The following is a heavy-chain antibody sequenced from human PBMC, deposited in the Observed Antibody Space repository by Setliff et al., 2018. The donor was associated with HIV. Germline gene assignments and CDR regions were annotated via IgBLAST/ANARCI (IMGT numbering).Heavy chain of an antibody. CDR3: ARESPSSSWFYFDF. CDR1: GGSFSDYY. Sequence: SETLSLTCAVYGGSFSDYYWTWIRQSPGKGLEWIGEINHRGSTNYNPSLKSRVTVSVDTSKNQFSLKLGSVTAAGTAVYYCARESPSSSWFYFDFWGQGTLVTVPS. CDR2: INHRGST. J-gene: IGHJ4*02. V-gene: IGHV4-34*01. D-gene: IGHD6-13*01.